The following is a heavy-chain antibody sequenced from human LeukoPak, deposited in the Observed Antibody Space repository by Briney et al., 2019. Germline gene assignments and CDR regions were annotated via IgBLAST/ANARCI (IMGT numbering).Heavy chain of an antibody. V-gene: IGHV3-23*01. CDR1: GFTFSSYA. Sequence: GGSLRLSCAASGFTFSSYAMSWVRQAPGKGLEWVSAISGSGGSTYYADSVKGRFTISRDNSKNTLYLQMNSLRAEDTAVYYWAEDLVCGCECYSWKDDGFYILGPRKKGH. J-gene: IGHJ3*02. CDR3: AEDLVCGCECYSWKDDGFYI. CDR2: ISGSGGST. D-gene: IGHD2-21*01.